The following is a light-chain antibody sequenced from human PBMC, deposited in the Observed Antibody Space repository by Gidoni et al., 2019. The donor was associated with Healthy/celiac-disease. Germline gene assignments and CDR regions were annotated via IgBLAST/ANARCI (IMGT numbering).Light chain of an antibody. CDR3: QQLNNYLLT. V-gene: IGKV1-9*01. CDR2: AAS. CDR1: QGISSY. J-gene: IGKJ4*01. Sequence: ILLTQSPSFLSASVGVRVTITCWASQGISSYLAWYQQKPGKDPKLLIYAASTLQSGVPSRFSGSGAGTEVTLTISSLQPEDFATYYCQQLNNYLLTFGGGTKVEIK.